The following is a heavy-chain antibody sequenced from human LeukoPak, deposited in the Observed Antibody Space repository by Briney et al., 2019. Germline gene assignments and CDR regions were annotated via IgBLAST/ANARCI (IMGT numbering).Heavy chain of an antibody. CDR2: IYHSGST. D-gene: IGHD4-23*01. V-gene: IGHV4-4*02. CDR3: AREGGATVVTSYYYYGMDV. CDR1: GGSISSSNW. Sequence: SETLSLTCAVSGGSISSSNWWSWVRQPPGKGLEWIGEIYHSGSTNYNPSLKSRVTISVDKSKNQFSLKLSSVTPEDTAVYYCAREGGATVVTSYYYYGMDVWGQGTTVTVSS. J-gene: IGHJ6*02.